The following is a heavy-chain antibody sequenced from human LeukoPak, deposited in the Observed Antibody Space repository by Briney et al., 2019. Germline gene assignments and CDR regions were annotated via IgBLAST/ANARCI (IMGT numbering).Heavy chain of an antibody. CDR3: AKGRAGIAAAGRYFDY. CDR2: ISGSGGST. CDR1: GFTFSSYA. J-gene: IGHJ4*02. Sequence: GGSLRLSCAASGFTFSSYAMSWVRQAPGKGLEWVSAISGSGGSTYCADSVKGRFTISRDNSKNTLYLQMNSLRAEDTAVYYCAKGRAGIAAAGRYFDYWGQATLVTVSS. D-gene: IGHD6-13*01. V-gene: IGHV3-23*01.